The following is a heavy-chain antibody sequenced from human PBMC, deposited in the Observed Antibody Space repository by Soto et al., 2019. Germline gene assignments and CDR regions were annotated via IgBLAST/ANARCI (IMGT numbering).Heavy chain of an antibody. CDR2: IYHSGST. V-gene: IGHV4-30-2*01. CDR3: ARGEVVALGY. D-gene: IGHD2-15*01. J-gene: IGHJ4*02. CDR1: GGSLSGYS. Sequence: SESLSLTCAVYGGSLSGYSWSWIRQPPGKGLEWIGYIYHSGSTYYNPSLKSRVTILVDRSKNQFSLKLSSVTAADTAVYYCARGEVVALGYWGQGTLVTVSS.